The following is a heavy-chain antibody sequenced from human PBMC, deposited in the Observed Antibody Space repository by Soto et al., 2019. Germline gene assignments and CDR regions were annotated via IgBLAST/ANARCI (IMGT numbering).Heavy chain of an antibody. CDR2: IITILAIA. J-gene: IGHJ4*02. Sequence: SVKVSCKASGGTFSSYAISWVRQAPGQGLEWMGRIITILAIANYSQKFQGRVTITADKSTSTAFIELSSLKSDDTAVYYCAREHYDDYRSSDIWGQGTLVTVSS. V-gene: IGHV1-69*04. CDR1: GGTFSSYA. D-gene: IGHD3-22*01. CDR3: AREHYDDYRSSDI.